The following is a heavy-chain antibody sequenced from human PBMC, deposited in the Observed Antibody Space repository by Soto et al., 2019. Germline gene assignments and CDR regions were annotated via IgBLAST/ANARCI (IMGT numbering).Heavy chain of an antibody. D-gene: IGHD6-13*01. CDR3: ARWGQQRKSSYYYEMDV. V-gene: IGHV1-69*13. J-gene: IGHJ6*01. CDR1: RGTLGSYS. Sequence: SVKCSCMGSRGTLGSYSISWVRQAPGQGLDWMGRSIPLFRTANYAQKFQGRVTSTADDSKSTVYMELIIVRSEDTAVCYCARWGQQRKSSYYYEMDVWGQGTTVKVSS. CDR2: SIPLFRTA.